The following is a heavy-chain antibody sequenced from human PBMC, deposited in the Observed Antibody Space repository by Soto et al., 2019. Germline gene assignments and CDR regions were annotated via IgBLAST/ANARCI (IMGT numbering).Heavy chain of an antibody. CDR1: GFTFSRYT. CDR3: ARGGSSSDNGMDV. D-gene: IGHD3-16*01. J-gene: IGHJ6*02. CDR2: ISSGSLSI. Sequence: GGSLNLSVAPSGFTFSRYTMNWVGQPPGKGLEWVSYISSGSLSIYYADSVKGRFTVSRDNAKNSLFLQMNSLRDEDTAVYYCARGGSSSDNGMDVWAQGTTVTVSS. V-gene: IGHV3-48*02.